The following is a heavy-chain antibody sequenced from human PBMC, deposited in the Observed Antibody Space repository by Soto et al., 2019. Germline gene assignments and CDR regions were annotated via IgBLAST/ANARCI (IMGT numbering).Heavy chain of an antibody. D-gene: IGHD3-3*01. Sequence: ASVKVSCKASGYTFTNYGITWVRQAPGQGLEWMGWISAYNGEANYTQRLQGRVTITTDKSTSTAYMELSGLRSEDTAVYYCARGFYDFGVGTSHYYYGMDVWGQGTTVTVSS. CDR3: ARGFYDFGVGTSHYYYGMDV. J-gene: IGHJ6*02. CDR1: GYTFTNYG. CDR2: ISAYNGEA. V-gene: IGHV1-18*01.